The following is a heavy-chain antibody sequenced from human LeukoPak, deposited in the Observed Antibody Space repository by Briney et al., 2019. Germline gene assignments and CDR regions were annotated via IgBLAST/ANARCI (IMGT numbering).Heavy chain of an antibody. CDR3: ARRLSALAYQLPGYYFDY. V-gene: IGHV4-39*01. J-gene: IGHJ4*02. CDR2: IYYSGST. D-gene: IGHD2-2*01. Sequence: SETLSLTCTVSGGSISSSSYYWGWIRQPPGKGLEWIGSIYYSGSTYYNPSLKSRVTISVDTSKNQFSLKLSSVTAADTAVYYCARRLSALAYQLPGYYFDYWGQGTLVTVSS. CDR1: GGSISSSSYY.